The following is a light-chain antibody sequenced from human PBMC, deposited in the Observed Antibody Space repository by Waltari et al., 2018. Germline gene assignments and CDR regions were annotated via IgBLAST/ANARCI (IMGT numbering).Light chain of an antibody. CDR1: QSVSSY. CDR3: QQRSNWPPRYT. Sequence: EIVLTQSPATLSLSPGERPTLPCRASQSVSSYLAWYQQKPSQAPRLLIYDASNSATGIPARFSCSGSGTDFTLTISILEPEDFAVYYCQQRSNWPPRYTFGQGTKLEIK. V-gene: IGKV3-11*01. CDR2: DAS. J-gene: IGKJ2*01.